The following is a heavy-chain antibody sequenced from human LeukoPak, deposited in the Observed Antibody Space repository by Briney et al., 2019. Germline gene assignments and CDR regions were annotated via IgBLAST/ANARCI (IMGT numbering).Heavy chain of an antibody. CDR1: GYTFTGYY. CDR3: ARAVDQESWRFDY. J-gene: IGHJ4*02. CDR2: INSNTGGT. V-gene: IGHV1-2*02. D-gene: IGHD5-12*01. Sequence: ASVKVSCKASGYTFTGYYLHWVRQAPGQGLEWMGWINSNTGGTNYAQKFQGRVTMTRDTSISTAYLELSRLRSDDTALYYCARAVDQESWRFDYWGQGTLVTVSS.